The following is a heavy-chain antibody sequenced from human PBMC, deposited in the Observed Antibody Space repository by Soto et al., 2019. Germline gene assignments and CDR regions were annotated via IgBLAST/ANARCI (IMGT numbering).Heavy chain of an antibody. D-gene: IGHD3-9*01. CDR1: GYAFNGYD. V-gene: IGHV1-8*01. Sequence: GAPVEASSKASGYAFNGYDINWVRQDTGQGLEGMGWMNPNSGNTGYAQKFQGRVTMTRNTSISTAYMELSSLRSEDTAVYYCARGSRYYDILTGYWGGGGYGMDVWGQGTTVTVSS. J-gene: IGHJ6*02. CDR3: ARGSRYYDILTGYWGGGGYGMDV. CDR2: MNPNSGNT.